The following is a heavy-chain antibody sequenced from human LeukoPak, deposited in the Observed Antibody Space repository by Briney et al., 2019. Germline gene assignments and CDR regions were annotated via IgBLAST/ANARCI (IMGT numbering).Heavy chain of an antibody. J-gene: IGHJ4*02. CDR1: GFTFSSYG. CDR3: ANMGGWFGELRDY. V-gene: IGHV3-33*06. CDR2: IWHDGSNK. Sequence: PGRSLRLSCAASGFTFSSYGMHWVRQAPGKGLEWVAVIWHDGSNKYYVDSVKGRFTISRDNSKNTLYLQMNSLRAEDTAVYYCANMGGWFGELRDYWGQGTLVTVSS. D-gene: IGHD3-10*01.